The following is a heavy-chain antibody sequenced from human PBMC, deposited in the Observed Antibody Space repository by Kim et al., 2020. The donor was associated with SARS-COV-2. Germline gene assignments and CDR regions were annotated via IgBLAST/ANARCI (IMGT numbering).Heavy chain of an antibody. CDR3: ARTTLTYGDYVLPYYYYGMDV. Sequence: GESLKISCKGSGYSFTSYWIGWVRQMPGKGLEWMGIIYPGDSDTRYSPSFQGQVTISADKSISTAYLQWSSLKASDTAMYYGARTTLTYGDYVLPYYYYGMDVWGQGTTVTVSS. J-gene: IGHJ6*02. D-gene: IGHD4-17*01. V-gene: IGHV5-51*01. CDR1: GYSFTSYW. CDR2: IYPGDSDT.